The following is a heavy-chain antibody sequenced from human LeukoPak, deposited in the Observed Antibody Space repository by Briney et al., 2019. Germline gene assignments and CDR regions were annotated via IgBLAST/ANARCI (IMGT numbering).Heavy chain of an antibody. J-gene: IGHJ4*02. CDR3: ARLRGIQLPDY. D-gene: IGHD5-18*01. CDR1: GYSFTNYL. CDR2: IYPGDSDT. Sequence: GESLKISCKGSGYSFTNYLLGWVRQMPGKGLEWMGIIYPGDSDTRYSPSFQGHVTISADNSISTAYLQWSSLKASDTAMYYCARLRGIQLPDYWGQGTLVTVSS. V-gene: IGHV5-51*01.